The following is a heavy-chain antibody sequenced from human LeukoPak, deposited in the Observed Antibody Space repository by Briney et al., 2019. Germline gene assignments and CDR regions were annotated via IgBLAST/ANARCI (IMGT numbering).Heavy chain of an antibody. Sequence: SVKVSCKASGRTFSTYAISWVRQAPGQGLEWMGVVIAIFSRANYSQELQFKVKITTYETTSTAYMEMNSIRAGDTAVDYCSRATTFVGPFDYWGQGTLVTVSS. CDR1: GRTFSTYA. V-gene: IGHV1-69*05. J-gene: IGHJ4*02. CDR3: SRATTFVGPFDY. CDR2: VIAIFSRA. D-gene: IGHD3-16*01.